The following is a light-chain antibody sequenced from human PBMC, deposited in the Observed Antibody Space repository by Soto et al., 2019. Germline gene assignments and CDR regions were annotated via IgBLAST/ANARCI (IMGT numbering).Light chain of an antibody. Sequence: DIQMTQSPSTLSASVGDRVTITCRASQSISSWLAWYQQKPGKAPKLLIYKASSLESGVPSRFSGSGSGTEFTLPISSLQHDEFAAFYCHQYNSYSPVTFGQGTKVEIK. V-gene: IGKV1-5*03. CDR1: QSISSW. CDR2: KAS. J-gene: IGKJ1*01. CDR3: HQYNSYSPVT.